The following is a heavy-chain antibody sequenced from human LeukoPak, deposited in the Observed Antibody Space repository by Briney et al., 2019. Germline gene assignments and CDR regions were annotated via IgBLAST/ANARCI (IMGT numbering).Heavy chain of an antibody. V-gene: IGHV3-7*01. CDR1: GFTFNTFG. Sequence: PGGSLRLSCAASGFTFNTFGMQWVRLAPGKGLAWVANIKQDGSEKYYVDSMKGRFTISRDNAKNSLYLQMNSLRAEDTAVYYCARDRYGDYGSYFDYWGQGTLVTVSS. CDR3: ARDRYGDYGSYFDY. J-gene: IGHJ4*02. CDR2: IKQDGSEK. D-gene: IGHD4-17*01.